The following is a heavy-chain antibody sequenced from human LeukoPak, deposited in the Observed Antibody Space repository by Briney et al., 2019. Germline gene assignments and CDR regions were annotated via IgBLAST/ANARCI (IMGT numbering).Heavy chain of an antibody. J-gene: IGHJ4*02. CDR3: ARVPWGWSIAS. CDR2: IYYSGST. Sequence: SQTLSLTRTVSGGSISTYYWSGIRQPPAKGLEWIGYIYYSGSTDYNPSLKSRVTISVDASKNQFSLKLSSLTAADTAVYYCARVPWGWSIASWGQGTVVTVSS. V-gene: IGHV4-59*01. CDR1: GGSISTYY. D-gene: IGHD7-27*01.